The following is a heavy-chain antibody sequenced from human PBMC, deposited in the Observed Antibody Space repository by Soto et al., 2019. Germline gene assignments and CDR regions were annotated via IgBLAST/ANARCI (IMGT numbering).Heavy chain of an antibody. Sequence: ASVTVSCKASGYTFTGYYMHWVRQAPGQGLEWMGWINPNSGGTNYAQKFQGWVTMTRDTSISTAYMELSRLRSDDTAVYYCARDDSSFYSSSRDYYGMDVWGQGTTVTVSS. CDR3: ARDDSSFYSSSRDYYGMDV. CDR2: INPNSGGT. D-gene: IGHD6-13*01. CDR1: GYTFTGYY. V-gene: IGHV1-2*04. J-gene: IGHJ6*02.